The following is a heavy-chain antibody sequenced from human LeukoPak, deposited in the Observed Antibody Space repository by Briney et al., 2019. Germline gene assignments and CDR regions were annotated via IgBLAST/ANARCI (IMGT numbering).Heavy chain of an antibody. CDR3: AKDSAGTLDY. J-gene: IGHJ4*02. D-gene: IGHD1-1*01. Sequence: GGSLRLSCAASGFTFSSYGMHWVRQAPGKGLAWVAVIWYDGSNKYYAESVKGRFTISRDNSKNTLYLQMNSLRAEDTAVYYCAKDSAGTLDYWGQGTLVTVSS. V-gene: IGHV3-33*06. CDR1: GFTFSSYG. CDR2: IWYDGSNK.